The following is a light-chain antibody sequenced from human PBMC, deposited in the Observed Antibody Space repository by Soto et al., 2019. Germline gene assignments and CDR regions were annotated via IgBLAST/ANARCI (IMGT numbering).Light chain of an antibody. CDR3: GTWDINLDTVV. Sequence: QSVLTQPPSVSAAPGQRVTISCSGSSSNIGGNYVSWYQVVPRTAPKLLIYDNHKRHSGVPDRFSGPKSGTSATLGIADLHAGDEAHYYCGTWDINLDTVVFGGGTKLTVL. J-gene: IGLJ2*01. V-gene: IGLV1-51*01. CDR1: SSNIGGNY. CDR2: DNH.